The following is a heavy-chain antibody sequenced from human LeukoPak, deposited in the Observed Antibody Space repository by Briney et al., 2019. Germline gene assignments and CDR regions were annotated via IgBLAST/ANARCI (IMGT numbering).Heavy chain of an antibody. CDR3: ARDVAGGYGNWFDP. D-gene: IGHD5-18*01. Sequence: ASVKVSCKASGYTFTGYYMHRVRQAPGQGLEWMGRINPNGGSTSFAQKFQDRVTMTRDTSTNTVYMELSSVRSEDTAIFYCARDVAGGYGNWFDPWGQGTLVTVSS. CDR2: INPNGGST. J-gene: IGHJ5*02. CDR1: GYTFTGYY. V-gene: IGHV1-46*01.